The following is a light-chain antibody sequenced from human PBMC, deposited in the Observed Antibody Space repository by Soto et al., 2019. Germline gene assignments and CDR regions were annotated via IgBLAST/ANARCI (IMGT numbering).Light chain of an antibody. J-gene: IGKJ1*01. Sequence: PGERATLSCRASQTVSSSYLAWYQQKLGQAPRLLIYGATSRATGIPDRFSGSGSGTDFTLTISRLEPEDFAVYYCQQYGSSPRTFGQGTKVEIK. V-gene: IGKV3-20*01. CDR3: QQYGSSPRT. CDR2: GAT. CDR1: QTVSSSY.